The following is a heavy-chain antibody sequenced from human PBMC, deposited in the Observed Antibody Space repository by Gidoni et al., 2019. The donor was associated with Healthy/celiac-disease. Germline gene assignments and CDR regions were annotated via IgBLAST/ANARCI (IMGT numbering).Heavy chain of an antibody. CDR2: ISYDGSNK. Sequence: QVQLVESGGGVVQPGRSLRLSCAASGFTFSSYGMHWVRQAPGKGLEWVAVISYDGSNKYYADSVKGRFTISRDNSKNTLYLQMNSLRAEDTAVYYCAKDDTRRAFDIWGQGTMVTVSS. CDR3: AKDDTRRAFDI. CDR1: GFTFSSYG. J-gene: IGHJ3*02. V-gene: IGHV3-30*18.